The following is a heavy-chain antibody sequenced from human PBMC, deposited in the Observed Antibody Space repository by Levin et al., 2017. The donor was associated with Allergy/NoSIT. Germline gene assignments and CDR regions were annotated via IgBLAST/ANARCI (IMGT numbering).Heavy chain of an antibody. CDR1: GYTFTSYG. Sequence: GESLKISCKASGYTFTSYGISWVRQAPGQGLEWMGWISAYNGNTNYAQKLQGRVTMTTDTSTSTAYMELRSLRSDDTAVYYCARDLGVQLLDYWGQGTLVTVSS. D-gene: IGHD3-16*01. CDR3: ARDLGVQLLDY. CDR2: ISAYNGNT. J-gene: IGHJ4*02. V-gene: IGHV1-18*01.